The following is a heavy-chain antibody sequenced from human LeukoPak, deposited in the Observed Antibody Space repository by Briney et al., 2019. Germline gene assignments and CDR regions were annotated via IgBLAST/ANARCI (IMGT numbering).Heavy chain of an antibody. J-gene: IGHJ5*02. D-gene: IGHD4-11*01. CDR3: ATVQYHNWFDP. CDR1: GGSISSYY. Sequence: SETLSLTCTVSGGSISSYYWSWIRQPPGKGLEWIGYIYYSGSTNYNPSLKSRVTISVDTSKNQFSLKLSSVTAADTAVYYCATVQYHNWFDPWGQGTLVTVSS. CDR2: IYYSGST. V-gene: IGHV4-59*01.